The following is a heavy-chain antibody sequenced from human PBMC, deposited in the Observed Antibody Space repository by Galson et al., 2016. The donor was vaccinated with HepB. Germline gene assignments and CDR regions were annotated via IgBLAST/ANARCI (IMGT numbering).Heavy chain of an antibody. CDR3: VRRLDTQRRIAGWGWGMDV. J-gene: IGHJ6*02. CDR2: INQDGREK. CDR1: GFTFRSYW. D-gene: IGHD6-19*01. Sequence: SLRLSCAASGFTFRSYWMSWVRQAPGTGLEWVANINQDGREKYSVDSVKGRFTLSRDNGKNSLYLQMSSLRVEDAGVYYCVRRLDTQRRIAGWGWGMDVWGQGTTVTVS. V-gene: IGHV3-7*01.